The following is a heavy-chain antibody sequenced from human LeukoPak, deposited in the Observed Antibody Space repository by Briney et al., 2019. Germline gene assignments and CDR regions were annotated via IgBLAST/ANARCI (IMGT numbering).Heavy chain of an antibody. CDR1: GFTFSNYA. CDR3: AKGTGENYYGMDV. CDR2: ISGGGGNT. D-gene: IGHD7-27*01. V-gene: IGHV3-23*01. J-gene: IGHJ6*02. Sequence: GGSLRVSCAASGFTFSNYAMSWVRQAPGKGLEWVSTISGGGGNTYYADSVKGRFTISRDDSKNTLYLQMNSLRVEDTVVFFCAKGTGENYYGMDVWGQGTTVTVSS.